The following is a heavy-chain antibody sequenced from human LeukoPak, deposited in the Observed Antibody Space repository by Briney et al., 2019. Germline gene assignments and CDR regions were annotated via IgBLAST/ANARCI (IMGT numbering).Heavy chain of an antibody. CDR2: IDRSGNT. D-gene: IGHD3-10*01. CDR1: GYSISSGYY. J-gene: IGHJ6*03. CDR3: ARMDDYFGSGNYYNVINYYYMDV. Sequence: PSETLSLTCAVSGYSISSGYYWGWIRQSPGKGLEWIGRIDRSGNTYYNPPLKSRVAISVDTSSNQFSLRLTSVTAADTAVYYCARMDDYFGSGNYYNVINYYYMDVGGRGTTVTVS. V-gene: IGHV4-38-2*01.